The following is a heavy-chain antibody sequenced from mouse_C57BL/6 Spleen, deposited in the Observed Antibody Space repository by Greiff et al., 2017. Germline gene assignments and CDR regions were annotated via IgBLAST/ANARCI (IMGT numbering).Heavy chain of an antibody. CDR1: GYTFTSSG. J-gene: IGHJ4*01. CDR3: ARGRDYYGSSPHYYAMDY. D-gene: IGHD1-1*01. CDR2: MYPRSGNT. Sequence: QVQLQQSGAELARPGASVKLSCKASGYTFTSSGISWVQQITGQGLEWIGEMYPRSGNTYYNEKFKGKATLTADKSSSTAYMELRSLTSEDSAVYFCARGRDYYGSSPHYYAMDYWGQGTSVTVSS. V-gene: IGHV1-81*01.